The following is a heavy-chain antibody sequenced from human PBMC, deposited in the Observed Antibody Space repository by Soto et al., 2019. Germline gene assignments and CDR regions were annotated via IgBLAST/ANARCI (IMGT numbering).Heavy chain of an antibody. D-gene: IGHD3-10*01. V-gene: IGHV3-11*01. J-gene: IGHJ4*02. CDR2: ISSSGSTI. CDR1: GFTFSDYY. Sequence: PGGSLRLSCAASGFTFSDYYMSWIRQAPGKGLEWVSYISSSGSTIYYADSVKGRFTISRENAKNSLYLQMNSLRAEDRAVYYCARLWFGELSHLDYWGQGTMVTVSS. CDR3: ARLWFGELSHLDY.